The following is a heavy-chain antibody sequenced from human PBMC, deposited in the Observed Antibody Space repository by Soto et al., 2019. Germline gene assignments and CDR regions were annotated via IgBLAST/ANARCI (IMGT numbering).Heavy chain of an antibody. CDR1: GGSFSGYY. D-gene: IGHD6-6*01. Sequence: SETLSLTCAVYGGSFSGYYWSWIRQPPGKGLEWIGEINHSGSTNYNPSLKSRVTISVDTSKNQFSLNLSSVTAADTAVYYCARGLRQLEGGWGQGTLVTVSS. J-gene: IGHJ4*02. V-gene: IGHV4-34*01. CDR2: INHSGST. CDR3: ARGLRQLEGG.